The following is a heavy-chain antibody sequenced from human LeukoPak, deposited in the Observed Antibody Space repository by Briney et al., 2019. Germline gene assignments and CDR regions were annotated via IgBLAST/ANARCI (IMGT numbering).Heavy chain of an antibody. CDR1: GFTFSSYA. J-gene: IGHJ4*02. V-gene: IGHV3-23*01. CDR2: IIGSGGST. CDR3: AKGPRGSGSYYFPFGY. Sequence: GGSLRLSCAASGFTFSSYAMSWVRQAPGKGLERVSAIIGSGGSTYYADSVKGRFTISRDNSKNTLYLQMNSLRAEDTAVYYCAKGPRGSGSYYFPFGYWGQGTLVTVSS. D-gene: IGHD3-10*01.